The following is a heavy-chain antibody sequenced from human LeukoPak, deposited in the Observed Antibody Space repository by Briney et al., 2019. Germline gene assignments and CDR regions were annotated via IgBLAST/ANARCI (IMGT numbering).Heavy chain of an antibody. CDR2: INPNSGDT. Sequence: ASVKVSCKASGYTFTGYYVHWVRQAPGQGLEWMGRINPNSGDTNYAQKFQGRVTMTRDTSISTAYMELSRLRSDDTAVYYCARVYSNYYYYYGMDVWGQGTTVTVSS. CDR3: ARVYSNYYYYYGMDV. V-gene: IGHV1-2*06. CDR1: GYTFTGYY. J-gene: IGHJ6*02. D-gene: IGHD4-11*01.